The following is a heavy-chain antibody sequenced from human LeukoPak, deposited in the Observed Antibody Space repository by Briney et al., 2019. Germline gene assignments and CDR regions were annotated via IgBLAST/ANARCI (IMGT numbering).Heavy chain of an antibody. D-gene: IGHD6-13*01. CDR3: ARGGLAGPPYNWFDP. CDR1: GFTVSNKY. J-gene: IGHJ5*02. CDR2: IYSDGRT. V-gene: IGHV3-53*01. Sequence: GGSLRLSCAASGFTVSNKYMTWVRQAPGKGLEWVSLIYSDGRTYYADSVKGRCTISRDNSKNTLYLQMNSLRAEDTAVYYCARGGLAGPPYNWFDPWGQGTLVTVSS.